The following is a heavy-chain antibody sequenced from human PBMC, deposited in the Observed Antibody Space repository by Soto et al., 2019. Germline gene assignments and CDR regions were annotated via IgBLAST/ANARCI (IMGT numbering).Heavy chain of an antibody. Sequence: PRASVKVSCKASGYTFTSYGISWVRQAPGQGLEWMGWISAYNGNTNYAQKLQGRVTMTTDTSTSTAYMELRSLRSDDTAVYYCARDPTGQWLTQDFDYWSQGTLVTVSS. V-gene: IGHV1-18*01. CDR1: GYTFTSYG. CDR2: ISAYNGNT. D-gene: IGHD6-19*01. J-gene: IGHJ4*02. CDR3: ARDPTGQWLTQDFDY.